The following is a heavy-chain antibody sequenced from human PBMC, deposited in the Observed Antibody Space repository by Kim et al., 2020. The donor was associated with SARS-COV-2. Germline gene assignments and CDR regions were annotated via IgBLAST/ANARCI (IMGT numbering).Heavy chain of an antibody. V-gene: IGHV4-30-2*01. Sequence: YNPSRKSRVTISIDRSKNQFSLKMNSVTAADTAVYFCARYVVVPAAKGFDYWAQGTLITVSS. CDR3: ARYVVVPAAKGFDY. D-gene: IGHD2-2*01. J-gene: IGHJ4*02.